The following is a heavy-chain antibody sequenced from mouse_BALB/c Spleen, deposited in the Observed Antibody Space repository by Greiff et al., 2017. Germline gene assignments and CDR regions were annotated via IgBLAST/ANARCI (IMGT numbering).Heavy chain of an antibody. Sequence: VQLQQSGAELVRSGASVKLSCTASGFNIKDYYMHWVKQRPEQGLEWIGWIDPENGDTEYAPKFQGKATMTADTSSNTAYLQLSSLTSEDTAVYYCNAGSSGYAFDYWGQGTTLTVSS. V-gene: IGHV14-4*02. CDR1: GFNIKDYY. D-gene: IGHD3-1*01. CDR2: IDPENGDT. CDR3: NAGSSGYAFDY. J-gene: IGHJ2*01.